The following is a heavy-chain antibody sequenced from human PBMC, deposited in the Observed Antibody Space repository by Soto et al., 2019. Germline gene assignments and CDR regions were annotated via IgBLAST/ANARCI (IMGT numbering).Heavy chain of an antibody. D-gene: IGHD3-10*01. CDR3: ARAFGSGSYYELAY. J-gene: IGHJ4*02. CDR1: GYTFTSYG. CDR2: ITGYSGNT. V-gene: IGHV1-18*01. Sequence: QVQLVQSGAEAKKPGASVKVSCKASGYTFTSYGINWVRQAPGQGLEWMGWITGYSGNTKYAQKFQGRVTMTTDTSTSTAYMELRSLRSDDTAVYYCARAFGSGSYYELAYWGQGTLVTVSS.